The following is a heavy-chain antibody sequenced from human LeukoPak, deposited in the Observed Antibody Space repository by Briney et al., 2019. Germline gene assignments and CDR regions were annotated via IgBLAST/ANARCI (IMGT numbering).Heavy chain of an antibody. Sequence: SETLSLTCAVYGGSLSGYYWSWIRQPPGKGLEWIGEINHSGSTNYNPSLKSRVTISVDTSKNQFSLKLSSVTAADTAVYYCARLSSGSTGTTVDHWGQGTLVTVSS. CDR1: GGSLSGYY. CDR2: INHSGST. CDR3: ARLSSGSTGTTVDH. J-gene: IGHJ4*02. D-gene: IGHD1-7*01. V-gene: IGHV4-34*01.